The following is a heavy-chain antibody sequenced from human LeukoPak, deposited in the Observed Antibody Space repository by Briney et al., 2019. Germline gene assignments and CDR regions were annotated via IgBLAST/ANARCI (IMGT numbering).Heavy chain of an antibody. CDR2: IYTSGST. Sequence: SETLSLTCTVSGGSISSGSYYWSWIRQPAGKGLEWIGRIYTSGSTNYNPSLKSRVTISVDTSKNQFSLKLSSVTAAATAVYYCARSLTDDFWSGHNWFDPWGQGTLVTVSS. J-gene: IGHJ5*02. CDR3: ARSLTDDFWSGHNWFDP. V-gene: IGHV4-61*02. D-gene: IGHD3-3*01. CDR1: GGSISSGSYY.